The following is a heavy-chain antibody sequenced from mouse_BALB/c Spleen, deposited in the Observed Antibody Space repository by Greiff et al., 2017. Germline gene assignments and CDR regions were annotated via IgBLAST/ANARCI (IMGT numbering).Heavy chain of an antibody. V-gene: IGHV2-9-2*01. CDR1: GFSLTSYD. CDR3: ARDPGNLLRYFDV. Sequence: QVQLKESGPGLVAPSQSLSITCTVSGFSLTSYDISWIRQPPGKGLEWLGVIWTGGGTNYNSAFMSRLSISKDNSKSQVFLKMNSLQTDDTAMYYCARDPGNLLRYFDVWGAGTTVTVSS. J-gene: IGHJ1*01. CDR2: IWTGGGT. D-gene: IGHD2-10*01.